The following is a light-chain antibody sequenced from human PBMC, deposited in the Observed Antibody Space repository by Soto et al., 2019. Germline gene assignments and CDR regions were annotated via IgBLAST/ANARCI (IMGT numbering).Light chain of an antibody. J-gene: IGKJ1*01. CDR1: QSVSSW. CDR2: DAS. Sequence: DIQMTQSPSTLSASVGDRVTITCRTSQSVSSWVAWYQQKPGKAPKLLIYDASILPSGGPSGFSGSGSGTEFTLTIHSLQPDDFATYYCQQYNSYSRTFGQGTKVEIK. V-gene: IGKV1-5*01. CDR3: QQYNSYSRT.